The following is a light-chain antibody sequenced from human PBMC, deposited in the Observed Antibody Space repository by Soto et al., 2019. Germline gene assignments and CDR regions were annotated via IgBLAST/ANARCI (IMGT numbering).Light chain of an antibody. V-gene: IGKV1-39*01. CDR1: QSISRY. J-gene: IGKJ5*01. CDR2: LAS. CDR3: LQSSTTLT. Sequence: DIQMTQSPSSLSASVGDRVTISCRASQSISRYLSWYQQKPGKAPKSLIYLASSLQSGVPSRFSGSGSGTDFTLTISSLQPEDFATYYCLQSSTTLTFGQGTRLEIK.